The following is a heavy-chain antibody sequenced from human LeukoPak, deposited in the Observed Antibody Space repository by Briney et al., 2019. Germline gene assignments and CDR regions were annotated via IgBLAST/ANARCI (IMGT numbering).Heavy chain of an antibody. V-gene: IGHV4-34*01. D-gene: IGHD2-2*01. Sequence: SETLSLTCAVYGGSFSGYYWSWLRQPPGKGLEWIGEINPSGSTNYNPSLKSRVTISVDTSKNQFSLRLSSVTAADTAVYYCARQRTAPPIYQYYGMDVWGQGTTVTVSS. CDR3: ARQRTAPPIYQYYGMDV. CDR2: INPSGST. J-gene: IGHJ6*02. CDR1: GGSFSGYY.